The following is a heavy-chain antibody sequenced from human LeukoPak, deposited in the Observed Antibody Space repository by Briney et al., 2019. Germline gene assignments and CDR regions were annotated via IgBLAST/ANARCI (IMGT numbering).Heavy chain of an antibody. J-gene: IGHJ4*02. CDR3: ARSVSSSWIYYFDY. V-gene: IGHV3-53*01. CDR1: GFTVSSNY. Sequence: GGSLRLSCAASGFTVSSNYMSWVRQAPGKELEWVSGIYSGGSTYYADSVKGRFTISRDNSKNTLYLQMNSLRAEDTAVYYCARSVSSSWIYYFDYWGQGALVTVSS. D-gene: IGHD6-13*01. CDR2: IYSGGST.